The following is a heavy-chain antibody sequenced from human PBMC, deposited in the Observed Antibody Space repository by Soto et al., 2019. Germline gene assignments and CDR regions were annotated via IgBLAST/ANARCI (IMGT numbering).Heavy chain of an antibody. Sequence: GGSLRLSCAASGFTFSSYSMNWVRQAPGKGLEWVSSISGSSSYIYYADSVKGRFTISRDNAKNSLYLQMNSLRAEDTAVYYCARIDCSSTSCYGQHYYYYGMDVWGQGTTVTVSS. D-gene: IGHD2-2*01. CDR2: ISGSSSYI. J-gene: IGHJ6*02. CDR1: GFTFSSYS. V-gene: IGHV3-21*01. CDR3: ARIDCSSTSCYGQHYYYYGMDV.